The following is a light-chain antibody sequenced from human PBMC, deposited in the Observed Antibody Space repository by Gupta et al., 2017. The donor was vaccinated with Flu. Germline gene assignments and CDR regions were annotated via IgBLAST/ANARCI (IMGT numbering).Light chain of an antibody. V-gene: IGLV2-14*01. CDR3: TSFTSSNTWV. J-gene: IGLJ3*02. CDR1: TSDVGAHNL. Sequence: SALTQPASASGSPGQSITISCTGTTSDVGAHNLVSWCQQHPGKAPTLLIYEVNSRPSGVSKRFSGSKSGTTASLTISGLQAEDEADYYCTSFTSSNTWVLGGGTKLTV. CDR2: EVN.